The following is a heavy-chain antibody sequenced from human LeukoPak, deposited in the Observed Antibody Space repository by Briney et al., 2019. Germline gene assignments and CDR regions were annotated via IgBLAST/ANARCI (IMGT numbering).Heavy chain of an antibody. CDR2: IKQDGSEK. CDR3: ARDRKVVVAATDLDY. D-gene: IGHD2-15*01. Sequence: GGSLRLSCAASGFTFSSYWMSWVRQAPGKGLEWVANIKQDGSEKYYVDSVKGRFTISRDNSKNTLYLQMNSLRAEDTAVYYCARDRKVVVAATDLDYWGQGTLVTVSS. CDR1: GFTFSSYW. V-gene: IGHV3-7*01. J-gene: IGHJ4*02.